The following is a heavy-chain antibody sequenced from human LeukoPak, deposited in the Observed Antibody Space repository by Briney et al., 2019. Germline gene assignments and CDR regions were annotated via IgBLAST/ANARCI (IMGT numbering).Heavy chain of an antibody. V-gene: IGHV4-34*01. CDR3: ASGRETNDVFDY. J-gene: IGHJ4*02. CDR1: GGSFSGYY. D-gene: IGHD1-1*01. CDR2: INHSGST. Sequence: SETLSLTCAVYGGSFSGYYWSWIRQPPGKGLEWIGEINHSGSTNYNPSLKSRVTISVDTSKNQFSLKLSSVTAADTAVYYCASGRETNDVFDYWGQGTLVTVSS.